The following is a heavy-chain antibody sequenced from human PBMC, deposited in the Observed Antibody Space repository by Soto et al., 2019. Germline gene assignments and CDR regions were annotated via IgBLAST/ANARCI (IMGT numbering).Heavy chain of an antibody. Sequence: QVQLVQSGAEVKKPGASVKVSCKASGYTFTSYGISWVRQAPGQGLEWMGWISAYNGNTNYAQKLQGRVTMTTDTSTITAYMELRSLRSDDTAVYYCARDRRQQLALGWFDPWGQGTLVTVSS. D-gene: IGHD6-13*01. V-gene: IGHV1-18*01. CDR2: ISAYNGNT. J-gene: IGHJ5*02. CDR3: ARDRRQQLALGWFDP. CDR1: GYTFTSYG.